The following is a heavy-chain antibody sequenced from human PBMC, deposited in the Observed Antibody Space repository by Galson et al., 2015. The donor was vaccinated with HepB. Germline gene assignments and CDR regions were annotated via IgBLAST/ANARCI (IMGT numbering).Heavy chain of an antibody. J-gene: IGHJ4*02. CDR2: IGTAGDT. CDR3: ARHSCSGGSCYLDY. CDR1: GFTFSSYD. Sequence: SLRLSCAASGFTFSSYDMHWVRQATGKGLEWVSAIGTAGDTYYPGSGKGRFTISRENARNSLSLQMNSLRAGDAAVYYCARHSCSGGSCYLDYWGQGTLVTVSS. V-gene: IGHV3-13*01. D-gene: IGHD2-15*01.